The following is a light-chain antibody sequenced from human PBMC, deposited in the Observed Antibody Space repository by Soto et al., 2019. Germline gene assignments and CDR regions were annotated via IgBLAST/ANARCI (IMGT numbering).Light chain of an antibody. CDR3: SSYTSSSTLYVV. Sequence: QSALTQPASVSGSPGQSITISCTGTSSDVGGYNFVSWYQQHPGKAPKLMIYDVSNRPSEVSNRFSGSKSGNTASLTISGRQAEDEAEYYCSSYTSSSTLYVVFGGGTKLTVL. J-gene: IGLJ2*01. V-gene: IGLV2-14*01. CDR2: DVS. CDR1: SSDVGGYNF.